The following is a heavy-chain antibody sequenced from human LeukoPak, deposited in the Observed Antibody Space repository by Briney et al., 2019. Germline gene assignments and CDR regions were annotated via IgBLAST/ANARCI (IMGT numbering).Heavy chain of an antibody. CDR3: ARDFTPEWFDIH. CDR1: GLAFSSYS. Sequence: PGGSLRLSCVASGLAFSSYSMHWVRQAPGKGLEWAGVISYDGSDEYYTDSVKGRFTISRDNSKNTVYLQMNSLRADDTAVYYCARDFTPEWFDIHWGQGTLVTVS. J-gene: IGHJ4*02. CDR2: ISYDGSDE. D-gene: IGHD3-3*01. V-gene: IGHV3-30*04.